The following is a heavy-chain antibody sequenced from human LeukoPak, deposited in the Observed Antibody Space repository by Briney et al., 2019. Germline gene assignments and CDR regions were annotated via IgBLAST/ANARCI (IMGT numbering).Heavy chain of an antibody. CDR3: ASTGLEARYSYFDN. Sequence: PGGSLRLSCAASGFTFSRYWMSWVRQAPGKGLEWVANIKQDGSEKYYVDSVKGRFTISRDNAKNPLYLQMNSLRAEDTAVYYCASTGLEARYSYFDNWGQGTLATVSS. D-gene: IGHD5-12*01. CDR2: IKQDGSEK. V-gene: IGHV3-7*05. CDR1: GFTFSRYW. J-gene: IGHJ4*02.